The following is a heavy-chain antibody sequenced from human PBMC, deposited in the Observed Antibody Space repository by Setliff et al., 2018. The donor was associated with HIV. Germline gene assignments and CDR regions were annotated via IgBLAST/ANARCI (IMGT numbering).Heavy chain of an antibody. CDR1: GDSISSGFYY. J-gene: IGHJ4*02. Sequence: PSETLSLTCTVSGDSISSGFYYWSWIRQPAGKGLEWIGRISASGSTNYNPSLKSRVTISVDTSKNQFSLKLSSVTAADTAVYYCARKGYCSSSGCPTPFDFWGQGTLVTVSS. CDR2: ISASGST. V-gene: IGHV4-61*02. CDR3: ARKGYCSSSGCPTPFDF. D-gene: IGHD2-2*01.